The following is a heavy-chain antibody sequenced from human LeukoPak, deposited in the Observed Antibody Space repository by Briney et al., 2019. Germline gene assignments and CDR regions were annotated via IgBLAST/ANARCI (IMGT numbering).Heavy chain of an antibody. J-gene: IGHJ5*02. CDR1: GFTFSNYV. V-gene: IGHV3-23*01. CDR3: ASRNWNWFDP. CDR2: IGGGATT. D-gene: IGHD1-1*01. Sequence: PGGSLRLSCAASGFTFSNYVMSWVRQAPGKGLEWVSAIGGGATTYYADYVKGRFTISRDNSKNSLYLQMNSLRAEDTAVYYCASRNWNWFDPWGQGTLVTVSS.